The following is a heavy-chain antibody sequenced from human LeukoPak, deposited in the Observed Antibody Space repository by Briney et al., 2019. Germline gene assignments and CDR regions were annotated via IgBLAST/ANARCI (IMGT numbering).Heavy chain of an antibody. Sequence: GGSLRLSCVASGFTFDDYAMHWVRQAPGKGLEWVSGISWNSGSIGYADSVKGRFTISRDNAKNSLYLQMNSLRAEDTALYYCAKDHSVVITTGFDYWGQGTLVTVSS. CDR1: GFTFDDYA. CDR2: ISWNSGSI. D-gene: IGHD3-22*01. V-gene: IGHV3-9*01. J-gene: IGHJ4*02. CDR3: AKDHSVVITTGFDY.